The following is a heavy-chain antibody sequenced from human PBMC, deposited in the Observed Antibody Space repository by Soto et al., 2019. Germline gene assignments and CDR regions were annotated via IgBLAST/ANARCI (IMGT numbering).Heavy chain of an antibody. Sequence: ASVKVSCKASGGTFSSYAISWVRQAPGQGLEWMGGIIPIFGTANYAQKFQGRVTITADKSTSTAYMELSSLRSEDTAVYYCARDLETSYYYDSSGYYHVDWGQGTLVTVSS. D-gene: IGHD3-22*01. J-gene: IGHJ4*02. CDR2: IIPIFGTA. CDR1: GGTFSSYA. CDR3: ARDLETSYYYDSSGYYHVD. V-gene: IGHV1-69*06.